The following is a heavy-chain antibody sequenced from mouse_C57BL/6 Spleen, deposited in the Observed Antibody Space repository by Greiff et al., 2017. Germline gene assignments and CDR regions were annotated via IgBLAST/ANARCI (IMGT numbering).Heavy chain of an antibody. CDR1: GYTFTSYW. Sequence: VKLHQPGAELVKPGASVKLSCKASGYTFTSYWMHWVKQRPGQGLEWIGMIHPNSGSTNYNEKFKSKATLTVDKSSSTAYMQLSSLTSEDSAVYFCARSLRAMDYWGQGTSVTVSS. J-gene: IGHJ4*01. V-gene: IGHV1-64*01. CDR2: IHPNSGST. CDR3: ARSLRAMDY.